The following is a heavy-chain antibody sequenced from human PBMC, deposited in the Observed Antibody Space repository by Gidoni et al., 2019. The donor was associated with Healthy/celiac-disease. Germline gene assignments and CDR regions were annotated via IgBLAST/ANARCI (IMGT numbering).Heavy chain of an antibody. Sequence: QVQLQESGPGLVKPSETLSLTCTVSGGSISSYYWSWIRQPPGKGLEWIGYIYYSGSTNYNPSLKSQVTISVDTSKNQFSLKLSSVTAADTAVYYCARHSSSWVQPYYFDYWGQGTLVTVSS. J-gene: IGHJ4*02. CDR3: ARHSSSWVQPYYFDY. D-gene: IGHD6-13*01. CDR1: GGSISSYY. CDR2: IYYSGST. V-gene: IGHV4-59*08.